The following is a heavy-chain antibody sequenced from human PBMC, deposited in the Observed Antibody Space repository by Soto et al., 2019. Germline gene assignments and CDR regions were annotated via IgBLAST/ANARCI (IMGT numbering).Heavy chain of an antibody. D-gene: IGHD3-22*01. CDR3: ARARITMIVVDHWYFDL. J-gene: IGHJ2*01. Sequence: SETLSLTCTVSGGSISSGDYYWSWIRQPPGKGLEWIGYIYYSGSTYYNPSLKSRVTISVDTSKNQFSLKLSSVTAADTAVYYCARARITMIVVDHWYFDLWGRGTLVTVSS. CDR2: IYYSGST. V-gene: IGHV4-30-4*01. CDR1: GGSISSGDYY.